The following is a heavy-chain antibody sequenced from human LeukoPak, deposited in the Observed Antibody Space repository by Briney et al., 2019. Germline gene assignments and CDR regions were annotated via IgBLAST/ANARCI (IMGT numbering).Heavy chain of an antibody. CDR2: ISSSSSYI. Sequence: GGSLRLSCAASGFTFSSYSMNWVRQAPGKGLEWVSSISSSSSYIYYADSVKGRFTISRDNAKNSLYLQMNSLRAEDTAVYYCARASYGDPLYYYGMDVWGQGTTVTVSS. D-gene: IGHD4-17*01. V-gene: IGHV3-21*01. CDR1: GFTFSSYS. CDR3: ARASYGDPLYYYGMDV. J-gene: IGHJ6*02.